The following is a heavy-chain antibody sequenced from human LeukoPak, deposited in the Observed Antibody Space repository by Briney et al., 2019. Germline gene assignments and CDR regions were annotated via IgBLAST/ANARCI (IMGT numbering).Heavy chain of an antibody. D-gene: IGHD3-22*01. Sequence: GRSLRLSCAASGFTFSNYGMHWVRQAPGKGLEWVAVIWFDGSNEFYADSVKGRFTISRDNSKNTVSLQMNSLRAEDRALYYCAREIGYGMDVWGQGTTVTVSS. V-gene: IGHV3-33*01. J-gene: IGHJ6*02. CDR2: IWFDGSNE. CDR1: GFTFSNYG. CDR3: AREIGYGMDV.